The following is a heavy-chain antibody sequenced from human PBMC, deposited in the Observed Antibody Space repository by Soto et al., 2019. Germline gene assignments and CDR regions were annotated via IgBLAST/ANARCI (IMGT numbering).Heavy chain of an antibody. CDR1: GGTFSSYA. J-gene: IGHJ4*02. CDR2: IIPIFGTA. Sequence: ASVKVSCKASGGTFSSYAISWVRQAPGQGLERMGGIIPIFGTANYAQKFQGRVTITADESTSTAYMELSSLRSEDTAVYYCARDLPRCSGGSCYSWPYYFDYWGQGTLVTVSS. V-gene: IGHV1-69*13. D-gene: IGHD2-15*01. CDR3: ARDLPRCSGGSCYSWPYYFDY.